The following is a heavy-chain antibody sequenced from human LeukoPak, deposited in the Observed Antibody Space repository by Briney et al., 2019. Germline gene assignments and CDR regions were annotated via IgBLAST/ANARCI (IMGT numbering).Heavy chain of an antibody. CDR2: IYYSGST. D-gene: IGHD6-19*01. Sequence: SETLSLTCTVSGGSVSSDSYYWSWIRQPPGKGLERTGYIYYSGSTNNNPSLKSRVTISVDTSKNQFSLKLSSVTAADTAVYYCARRPIAVAASNWFDPWGQGTLVTVSS. J-gene: IGHJ5*02. V-gene: IGHV4-61*01. CDR1: GGSVSSDSYY. CDR3: ARRPIAVAASNWFDP.